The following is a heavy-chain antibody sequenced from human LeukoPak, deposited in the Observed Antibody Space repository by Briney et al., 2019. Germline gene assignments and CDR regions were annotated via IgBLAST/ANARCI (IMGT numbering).Heavy chain of an antibody. CDR3: ARGPPLIDP. CDR2: MNPNSGNT. Sequence: GASVKVSCKASGYTFTSYDINWVRQATGQGLEWMGWMNPNSGNTGYAQEFQGRVTMTTDISTSTAYMELRSLRYDDTAVYYCARGPPLIDPWGQGTLVTVSS. CDR1: GYTFTSYD. J-gene: IGHJ5*02. V-gene: IGHV1-8*01.